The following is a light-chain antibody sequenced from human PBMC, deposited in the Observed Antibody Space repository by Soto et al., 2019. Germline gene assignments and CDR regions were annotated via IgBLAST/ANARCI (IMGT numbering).Light chain of an antibody. CDR3: QQYNNWLFT. Sequence: EIVMTQSPATLSVSPGERATLSCRASQSVSSNLAWYQQKPGQAPRLLIYDASARASGIPARFSGSGSGTEFTLTISSLQSEDFVVYYCQQYNNWLFTFGPGTKVDIK. V-gene: IGKV3-15*01. CDR1: QSVSSN. CDR2: DAS. J-gene: IGKJ3*01.